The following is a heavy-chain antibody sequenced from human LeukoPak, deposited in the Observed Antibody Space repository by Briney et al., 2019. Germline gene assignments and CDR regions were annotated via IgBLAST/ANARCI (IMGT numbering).Heavy chain of an antibody. Sequence: SETLSLTCTVPGGSISNYYWSWIRQPAGKGLEWIGRIYTSGSTNYNPSLKSRVTMSVDTSKNQFSLKLSSVTAADTAVYYCARSVRVGYSSSWASGFDYWGQGTLVTVSS. CDR2: IYTSGST. V-gene: IGHV4-4*07. D-gene: IGHD6-13*01. CDR3: ARSVRVGYSSSWASGFDY. CDR1: GGSISNYY. J-gene: IGHJ4*02.